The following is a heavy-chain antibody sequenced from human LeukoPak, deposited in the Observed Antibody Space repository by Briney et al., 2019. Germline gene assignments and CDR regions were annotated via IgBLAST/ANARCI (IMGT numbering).Heavy chain of an antibody. J-gene: IGHJ6*03. CDR2: IYYSGST. CDR1: GGSISSNNYY. Sequence: SETLSLTCTVSGGSISSNNYYWGWIRQPPGKGLEWIGTIYYSGSTYYNPSLKSRVTISVDTSKNQFSLKLNSVTAADTAVYYCARQQLSYYYYMDVWAKGPRSPSP. D-gene: IGHD2-2*01. CDR3: ARQQLSYYYYMDV. V-gene: IGHV4-39*01.